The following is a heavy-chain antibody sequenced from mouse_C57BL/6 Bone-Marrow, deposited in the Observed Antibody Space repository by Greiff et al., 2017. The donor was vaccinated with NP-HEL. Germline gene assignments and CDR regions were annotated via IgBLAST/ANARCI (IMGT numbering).Heavy chain of an antibody. CDR3: ARFLLWLRQGYFDY. CDR2: ISGGGGNT. D-gene: IGHD2-2*01. J-gene: IGHJ2*01. Sequence: DVKLVESGGGLVKPGGSLKLSCAASGFTFSSYTMSWVRQTPEKRLEWVATISGGGGNTYYPDSVKGRFTISRDNARNTLYLQMSSLRSEDTALYYGARFLLWLRQGYFDYWGQGTTLTVSS. V-gene: IGHV5-9*01. CDR1: GFTFSSYT.